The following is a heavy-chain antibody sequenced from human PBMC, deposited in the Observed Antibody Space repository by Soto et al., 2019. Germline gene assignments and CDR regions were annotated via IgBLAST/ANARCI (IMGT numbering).Heavy chain of an antibody. CDR3: AREGYSRYYYYMDV. CDR1: GFTFSSYS. D-gene: IGHD5-18*01. Sequence: GGSLRLSCAASGFTFSSYSMNWVRQAPGKGLEWVSYISSSSSTIYYADSVKGRFTISRDNAKNSLYLQMNSLRAEDTAVYYCAREGYSRYYYYMDVWGKGTTVTVS. CDR2: ISSSSSTI. V-gene: IGHV3-48*01. J-gene: IGHJ6*03.